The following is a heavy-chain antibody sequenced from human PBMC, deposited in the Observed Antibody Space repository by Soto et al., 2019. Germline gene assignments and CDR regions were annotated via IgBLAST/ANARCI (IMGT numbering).Heavy chain of an antibody. CDR1: GFTFSDYY. Sequence: QVQLVESGGGLVKPGGSLRLSRAASGFTFSDYYITWIRQAPGKGLEWVSYISSSSSYTNYADSVKGRFTISRDNAKNSLYLQMNSLRAEDTAVYYCARGPGLFNCGGDCRTLDYWGQGTLVTVSS. V-gene: IGHV3-11*06. CDR3: ARGPGLFNCGGDCRTLDY. D-gene: IGHD2-21*02. J-gene: IGHJ4*02. CDR2: ISSSSSYT.